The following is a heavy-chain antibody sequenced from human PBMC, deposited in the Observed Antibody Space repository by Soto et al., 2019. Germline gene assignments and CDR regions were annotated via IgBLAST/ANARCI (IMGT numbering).Heavy chain of an antibody. J-gene: IGHJ3*01. Sequence: QVHLVESGGGVVQPGRSLRLSCEGSGFSFSNYGIHWVRQAPGKGLEWVAVISHDGNSHHLADSVRGRFTISRDNSKKTVFLHMTSLRREESAVYHGVKAQERSAQYFAVFITAFDFWGQGTMVTVSS. D-gene: IGHD3-3*01. CDR3: VKAQERSAQYFAVFITAFDF. V-gene: IGHV3-30*18. CDR2: ISHDGNSH. CDR1: GFSFSNYG.